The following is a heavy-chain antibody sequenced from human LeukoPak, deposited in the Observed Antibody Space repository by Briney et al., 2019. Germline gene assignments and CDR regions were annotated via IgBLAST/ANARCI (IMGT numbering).Heavy chain of an antibody. V-gene: IGHV3-66*01. CDR2: IYSGGST. CDR1: GFTVSSNY. Sequence: GGSLRLSCAASGFTVSSNYMSWVRQTPGKGLEWVSVIYSGGSTCYADSVKGRFTISRDNAKNSLYLQMNSLRAEDTGVYYCAKDSYSKGDYWGQGVLVTVSS. CDR3: AKDSYSKGDY. D-gene: IGHD5-18*01. J-gene: IGHJ4*02.